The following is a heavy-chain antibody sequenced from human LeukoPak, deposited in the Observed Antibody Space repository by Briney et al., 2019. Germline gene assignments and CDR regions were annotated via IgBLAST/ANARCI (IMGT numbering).Heavy chain of an antibody. J-gene: IGHJ4*02. Sequence: SETLSLTCTVSGGSISSYYWSWIRQPPGKGLEWIGYIYYSGSTNYNPSLKSRVTISVDTSKNQSSLKLSSVTAADTAVYYCARYSSSWSIFDYWGQGTLVTVSS. CDR3: ARYSSSWSIFDY. V-gene: IGHV4-59*01. CDR1: GGSISSYY. CDR2: IYYSGST. D-gene: IGHD6-13*01.